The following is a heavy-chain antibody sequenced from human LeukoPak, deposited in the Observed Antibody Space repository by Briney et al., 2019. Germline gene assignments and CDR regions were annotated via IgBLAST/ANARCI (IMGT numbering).Heavy chain of an antibody. CDR2: IYHSGST. CDR1: GYSISSGYY. D-gene: IGHD6-13*01. J-gene: IGHJ5*02. Sequence: SETLSLTCTVSGYSISSGYYWGWIRQPPGKGLEWIGSIYHSGSTYYNPSLKGRVTISVDTSKNQFSLKLSSVTAADTAVYYCARDGSSWPLPNWFDPWGQGTLVTVSS. V-gene: IGHV4-38-2*02. CDR3: ARDGSSWPLPNWFDP.